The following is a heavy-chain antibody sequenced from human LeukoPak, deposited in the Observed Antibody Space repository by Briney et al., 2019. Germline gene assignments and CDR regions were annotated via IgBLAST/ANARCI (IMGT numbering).Heavy chain of an antibody. Sequence: ASVKVSCKASGYTFTSYGISWVRQAPGQGLEWMGWISAYNGNTNYAQKLQGRVTMTTDTSTSTAYMELRSLRSDDTAVYYCARGCSSTSCYTKDGMDVWGQGTTVTVSS. V-gene: IGHV1-18*01. CDR1: GYTFTSYG. CDR3: ARGCSSTSCYTKDGMDV. CDR2: ISAYNGNT. D-gene: IGHD2-2*02. J-gene: IGHJ6*02.